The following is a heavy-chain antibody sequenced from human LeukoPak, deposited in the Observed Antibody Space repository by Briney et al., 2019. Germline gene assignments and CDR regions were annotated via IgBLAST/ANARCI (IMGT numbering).Heavy chain of an antibody. CDR1: GFTFSSYA. D-gene: IGHD4-17*01. V-gene: IGHV3-23*01. J-gene: IGHJ4*02. Sequence: GGSLRLSCAASGFTFSSYAMSWVRQAPGKGLEWVSAISGSGGSTYYADSVKGRFTISRDNSKNTLYLQMNSLRAEDTAVYYCAKGGYGDYGGPVDYWGQGTLVTVSS. CDR2: ISGSGGST. CDR3: AKGGYGDYGGPVDY.